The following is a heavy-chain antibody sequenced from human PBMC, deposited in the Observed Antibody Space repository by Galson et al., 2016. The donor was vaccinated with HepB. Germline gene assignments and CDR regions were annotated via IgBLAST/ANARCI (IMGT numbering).Heavy chain of an antibody. J-gene: IGHJ3*02. D-gene: IGHD4-23*01. CDR3: AKFSTVITLLYAFDI. CDR2: ITVTGGST. Sequence: SQRLSCAASGFTYSSYAMSWVRQAPGKGLEWVSAITVTGGSTFYADSVKGRFTISRDNSKNTPYLHMNILRAEETAIYSSAKFSTVITLLYAFDIWGQGTMVTVSS. V-gene: IGHV3-23*01. CDR1: GFTYSSYA.